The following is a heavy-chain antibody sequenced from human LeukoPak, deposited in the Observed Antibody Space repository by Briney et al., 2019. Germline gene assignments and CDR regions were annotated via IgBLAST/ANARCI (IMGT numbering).Heavy chain of an antibody. CDR2: IYSGGST. D-gene: IGHD1-26*01. CDR3: ARVSRGADY. Sequence: GGSLRLSCAASGFTVSSNYMSWVRQAPGKGLEWVSVIYSGGSTYYADSVKGRFTISRDNAKNSLYLQMNSLRDEDTAVYYCARVSRGADYWGQGTLVTVSS. V-gene: IGHV3-53*01. J-gene: IGHJ4*02. CDR1: GFTVSSNY.